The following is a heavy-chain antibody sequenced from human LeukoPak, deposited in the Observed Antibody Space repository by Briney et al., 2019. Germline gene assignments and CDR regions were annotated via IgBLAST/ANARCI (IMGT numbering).Heavy chain of an antibody. CDR3: ARERGSGIDY. Sequence: SETLSLTCTVSGGSISSYYWSWIRQPPGKGLGWIGYIYYSGSTNYNPSLKSRVTISVDTSKNQFSLKLSSVTAADTAVYYCARERGSGIDYWGQGTLVTVSS. CDR1: GGSISSYY. J-gene: IGHJ4*02. D-gene: IGHD3-10*01. CDR2: IYYSGST. V-gene: IGHV4-59*12.